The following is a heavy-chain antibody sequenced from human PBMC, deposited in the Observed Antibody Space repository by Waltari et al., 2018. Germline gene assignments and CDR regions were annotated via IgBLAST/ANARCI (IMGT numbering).Heavy chain of an antibody. J-gene: IGHJ4*02. V-gene: IGHV4-59*01. CDR1: GDSISTYY. CDR3: ARTHYNSGIGRDH. D-gene: IGHD3-10*01. Sequence: QVQLQESGPGLVKPSETLSLTCAVSGDSISTYYWSWIRQPPGKGLEWIGHVSYSGRTNYSPSLKSRVTISGDTCKNQFSLKLNSVTAADTAVYYCARTHYNSGIGRDHWGQGTLVTVSS. CDR2: VSYSGRT.